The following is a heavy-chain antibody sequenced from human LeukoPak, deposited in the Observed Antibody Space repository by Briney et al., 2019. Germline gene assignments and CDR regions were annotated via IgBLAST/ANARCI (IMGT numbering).Heavy chain of an antibody. D-gene: IGHD2-8*01. V-gene: IGHV3-21*01. Sequence: GGSLRLSCAASGFTFSSYSMNWVRQAPGKGLEWVSSISSSSYIYYADSVKGRFTISRDNAKNSLYLQMNSLRAEDTAVYYCARDGIVIMVSPFDYWGQGTLVTVSS. CDR2: ISSSSYI. J-gene: IGHJ4*02. CDR3: ARDGIVIMVSPFDY. CDR1: GFTFSSYS.